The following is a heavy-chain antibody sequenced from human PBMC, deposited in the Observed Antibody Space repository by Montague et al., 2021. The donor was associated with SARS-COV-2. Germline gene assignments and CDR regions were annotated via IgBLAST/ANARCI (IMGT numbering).Heavy chain of an antibody. J-gene: IGHJ5*02. D-gene: IGHD3-9*01. Sequence: SETLSLTCTVSGGSITTSSAFHWAWVRQPPGKGLEGIGNVHYTGTTYYNPSLRSRVTISVDTSREQFSLRLSSVTAADTAVYHCARLPTGYPNWFDPWGQGTLVTVSS. CDR3: ARLPTGYPNWFDP. CDR1: GGSITTSSAFH. V-gene: IGHV4-39*01. CDR2: VHYTGTT.